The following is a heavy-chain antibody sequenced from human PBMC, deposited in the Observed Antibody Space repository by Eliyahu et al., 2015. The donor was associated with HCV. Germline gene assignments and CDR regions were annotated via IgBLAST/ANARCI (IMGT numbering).Heavy chain of an antibody. Sequence: QVQLVQSGAEVKKPGASVKVSCKASGYTFTDFHLXWVRQASGQGLEWVGRINPDNGGTDYAQTFQGRVTMTRDAANTTVYMELSRLTSDDTAAYYCARASSTTAAWSYHFHSWGQGTLVTVS. CDR2: INPDNGGT. V-gene: IGHV1-2*06. D-gene: IGHD1-14*01. CDR1: GYTFTDFH. J-gene: IGHJ4*02. CDR3: ARASSTTAAWSYHFHS.